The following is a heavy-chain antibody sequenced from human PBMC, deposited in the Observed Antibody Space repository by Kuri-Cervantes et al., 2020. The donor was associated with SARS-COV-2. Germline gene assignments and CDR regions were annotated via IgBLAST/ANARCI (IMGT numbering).Heavy chain of an antibody. J-gene: IGHJ6*03. Sequence: CAASGFIFSDSYMSWVRQAPGKGLEWVSYISSSSSYSYYADSVKGRFTISRDNAKNSLYLQMNSLRAEDTAVYYCARHYGSGSYSFMHVWGKGTPVTVSS. CDR1: GFIFSDSY. CDR3: ARHYGSGSYSFMHV. CDR2: ISSSSSYS. D-gene: IGHD3-10*01. V-gene: IGHV3-11*06.